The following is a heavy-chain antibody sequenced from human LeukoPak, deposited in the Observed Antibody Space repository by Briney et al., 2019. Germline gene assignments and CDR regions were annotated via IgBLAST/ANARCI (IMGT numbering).Heavy chain of an antibody. D-gene: IGHD6-13*01. Sequence: SETLSLTCTVSGGSISSYYWSWIRQPPGKGLEWIGYIYYSGTTNYNPSLKSRVTISVDTSKNQFSLKLSSVTAADTAVYYCARGVYIAAAQYGYGGQGPLVSVS. CDR3: ARGVYIAAAQYGY. J-gene: IGHJ4*02. V-gene: IGHV4-59*01. CDR2: IYYSGTT. CDR1: GGSISSYY.